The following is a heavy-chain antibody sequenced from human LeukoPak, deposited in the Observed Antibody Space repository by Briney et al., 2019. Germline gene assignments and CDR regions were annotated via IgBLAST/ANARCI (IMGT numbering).Heavy chain of an antibody. Sequence: PGGSLRLSCAASGFTVSSNYMSWVRQTPEKGLEWVSIIHSGGDTYYADSVRGRFTITRDNSKNTLSLQMNSLRVEDSAVYYCVSHSDSLTSYSFDYWGQGTLVTASS. CDR1: GFTVSSNY. CDR2: IHSGGDT. D-gene: IGHD3-9*01. CDR3: VSHSDSLTSYSFDY. J-gene: IGHJ4*02. V-gene: IGHV3-53*01.